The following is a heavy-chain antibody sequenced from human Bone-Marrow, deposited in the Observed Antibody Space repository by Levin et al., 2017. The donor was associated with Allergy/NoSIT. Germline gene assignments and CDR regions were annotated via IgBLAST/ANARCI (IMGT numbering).Heavy chain of an antibody. CDR2: ISGYTGNT. Sequence: PVASVKVSCKASNYAFNTYGISWVRQAPGRGLEWMGWISGYTGNTKYAQHVQDRVTLTRDIATRTAYLELETLRSDDTGVYYCARHCSGGSCDDYWGQGTLVTVSS. CDR1: NYAFNTYG. V-gene: IGHV1-18*01. CDR3: ARHCSGGSCDDY. D-gene: IGHD2-15*01. J-gene: IGHJ4*02.